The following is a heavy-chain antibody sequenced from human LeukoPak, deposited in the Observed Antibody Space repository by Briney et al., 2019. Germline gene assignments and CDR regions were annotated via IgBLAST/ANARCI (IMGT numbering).Heavy chain of an antibody. Sequence: ASVKVSCKASGYTFTSYDINWVRQATGQGLEWMGWMNPDSGNTGYAQKFQGRVTMTRNTSISTAYMELSSLRSEDTAVYYCARVRHDSTDRQYNWFDPWGQGTLVTVSS. CDR3: ARVRHDSTDRQYNWFDP. V-gene: IGHV1-8*01. CDR2: MNPDSGNT. D-gene: IGHD1-1*01. CDR1: GYTFTSYD. J-gene: IGHJ5*02.